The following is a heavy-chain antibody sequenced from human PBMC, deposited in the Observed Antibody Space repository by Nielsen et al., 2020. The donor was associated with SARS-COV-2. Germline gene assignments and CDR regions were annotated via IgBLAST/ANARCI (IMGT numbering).Heavy chain of an antibody. CDR3: AREGADSSGYLDWFDP. Sequence: GSLRLSCTVSGYSISSGYYWGWIRQPPGKGLEWIGSIYHSGSTYYNPSLKSRVTISVDTSKNQFSLKLSSVTAADTAAYYCAREGADSSGYLDWFDPWGQGTLVTVSS. CDR1: GYSISSGYY. D-gene: IGHD3-22*01. V-gene: IGHV4-38-2*02. CDR2: IYHSGST. J-gene: IGHJ5*02.